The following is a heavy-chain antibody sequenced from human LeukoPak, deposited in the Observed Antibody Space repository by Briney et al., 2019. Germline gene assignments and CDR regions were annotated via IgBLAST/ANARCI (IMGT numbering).Heavy chain of an antibody. J-gene: IGHJ3*02. CDR1: GFSFSDSC. CDR3: ARPGIAVAGIGAFDI. CDR2: INHPGTEK. D-gene: IGHD6-19*01. Sequence: GGSLRLSCAASGFSFSDSCMSWVRQAPGKGLEWVAFINHPGTEKYYVDSVEGRFTISRDNAKNSLYLQMNSLRAEDTAVYYCARPGIAVAGIGAFDIWGQGTMVTVSS. V-gene: IGHV3-7*01.